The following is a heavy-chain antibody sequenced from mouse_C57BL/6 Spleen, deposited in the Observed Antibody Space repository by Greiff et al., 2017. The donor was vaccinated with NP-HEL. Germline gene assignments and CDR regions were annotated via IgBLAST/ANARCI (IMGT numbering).Heavy chain of an antibody. Sequence: VKLQESGPELVKPGASVKISCKASGYAFSSSWMNWVKQRPGKGLEWIGRIYPGDGDTNYNGKFKGKATLTADKSSSTAYMQLSSLTSEDSAVYFCATGGGDYFDYWGQGTTLTVSS. D-gene: IGHD4-1*01. V-gene: IGHV1-82*01. CDR2: IYPGDGDT. CDR1: GYAFSSSW. J-gene: IGHJ2*01. CDR3: ATGGGDYFDY.